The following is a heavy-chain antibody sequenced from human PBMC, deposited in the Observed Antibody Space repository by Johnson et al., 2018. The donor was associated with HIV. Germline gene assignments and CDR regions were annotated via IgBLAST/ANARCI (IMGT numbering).Heavy chain of an antibody. J-gene: IGHJ3*02. CDR2: MSSTGSTI. D-gene: IGHD6-19*01. Sequence: VQLVESGGGMVQPGGSLRLSCAASGFTFSSYDMHWVRQATGKGLEWISYMSSTGSTIYYADSVKGRFTISRDNAKNSLYLQMNSLRAEDTAVYYCARPGIAVAAAPDDDAFDIWGQGTMVTVSS. CDR1: GFTFSSYD. V-gene: IGHV3-48*04. CDR3: ARPGIAVAAAPDDDAFDI.